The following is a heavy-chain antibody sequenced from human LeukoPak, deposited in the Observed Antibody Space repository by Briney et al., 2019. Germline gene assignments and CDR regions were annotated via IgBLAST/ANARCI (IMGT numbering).Heavy chain of an antibody. CDR3: ATLPYCSGGSCSLSTIDV. CDR2: FDPEDGET. Sequence: GASVKVSCKVSGYTLTELSMHWVRQAPGKGLEWMGGFDPEDGETIYAQKFQGRVTMTEDTSTDTAYMELSSLRSEDTAVYYCATLPYCSGGSCSLSTIDVWGKGTTVTVSS. J-gene: IGHJ6*04. V-gene: IGHV1-24*01. CDR1: GYTLTELS. D-gene: IGHD2-15*01.